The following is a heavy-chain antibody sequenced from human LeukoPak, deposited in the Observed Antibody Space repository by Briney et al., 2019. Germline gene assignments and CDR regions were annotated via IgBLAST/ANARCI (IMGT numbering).Heavy chain of an antibody. V-gene: IGHV4-59*01. D-gene: IGHD2-8*01. Sequence: PSETLSLTCTVSGGSINNYFWSWIRQPPGKGLEWIGYIYFTGSTSYNPSLKSRVTMSVDTSKNQFSLKLSSVTAADTAVYYCARCTSGTHFDYWGQGTLVTVSS. CDR3: ARCTSGTHFDY. CDR1: GGSINNYF. CDR2: IYFTGST. J-gene: IGHJ4*02.